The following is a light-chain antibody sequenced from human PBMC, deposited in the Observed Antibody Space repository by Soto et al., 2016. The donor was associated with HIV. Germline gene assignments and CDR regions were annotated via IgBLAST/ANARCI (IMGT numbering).Light chain of an antibody. J-gene: IGKJ1*01. CDR3: QQSYSVPTWT. CDR1: QSISTY. CDR2: AAS. V-gene: IGKV1-39*01. Sequence: DIQMTQSPSSLSASVGDRVTITCRASQSISTYLNWYQQKPGKAPKLLIYAASTLQSGVPSRFGGSGSGTDFTLTISSLQPEDFATYYCQQSYSVPTWTFGQGTKVEIK.